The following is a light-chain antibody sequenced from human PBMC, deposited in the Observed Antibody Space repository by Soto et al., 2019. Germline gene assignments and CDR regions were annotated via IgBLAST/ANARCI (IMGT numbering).Light chain of an antibody. J-gene: IGLJ3*02. Sequence: QSVLTQPRSVSGSPGQSVTISCTGTTSDVGGYNHVSWYQQHPGKAPKLMIYDVTKRPSGVPDRFSGSKSGTSASLAISGLQSEDEADYYCAAWDDSLNGWVFGGGTQLTVL. V-gene: IGLV2-11*01. CDR2: DVT. CDR3: AAWDDSLNGWV. CDR1: TSDVGGYNH.